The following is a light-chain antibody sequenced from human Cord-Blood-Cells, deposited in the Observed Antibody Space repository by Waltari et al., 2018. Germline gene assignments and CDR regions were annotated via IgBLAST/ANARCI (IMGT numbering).Light chain of an antibody. CDR3: QQRSNWPRT. CDR2: DAS. CDR1: QSVSSY. V-gene: IGKV3-11*01. J-gene: IGKJ1*01. Sequence: IVLTQSPATLSLSPGERATLSCRASQSVSSYLAWYQRKPGQAPRLLIYDASNRATGIPARFSGSGSGTDFTLTISSLEPEDFAVYYCQQRSNWPRTFGQGTKVEI.